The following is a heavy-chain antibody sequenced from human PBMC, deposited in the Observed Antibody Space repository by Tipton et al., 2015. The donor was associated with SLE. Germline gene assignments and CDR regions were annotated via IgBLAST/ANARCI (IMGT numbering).Heavy chain of an antibody. V-gene: IGHV4-38-2*02. CDR3: ARDARL. J-gene: IGHJ3*01. CDR1: GGSISSYY. Sequence: TLSLTCTVSGGSISSYYWSWIRQPPGKGLEWIGSIYHSGSTYYNPSLKSRVPISVDTSKNQFSLKLSSVTAADTAVYYCARDARLWGQGTMVTVSS. CDR2: IYHSGST.